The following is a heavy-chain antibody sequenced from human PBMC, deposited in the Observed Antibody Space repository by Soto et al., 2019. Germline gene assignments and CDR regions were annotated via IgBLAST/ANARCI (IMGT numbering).Heavy chain of an antibody. CDR2: SGGSGGTT. D-gene: IGHD2-8*02. Sequence: EVQLWESGGGLVQPGGSLRLSCAASGFIFNNYALTWVRQSPGKGLEWVSTSGGSGGTTYYADSVKGRFTISRDSSKNTLSLQMNSLRVQDTVTYYCARDWTGNTCPCLDVWGQGTTVSVSS. J-gene: IGHJ6*02. CDR3: ARDWTGNTCPCLDV. CDR1: GFIFNNYA. V-gene: IGHV3-23*01.